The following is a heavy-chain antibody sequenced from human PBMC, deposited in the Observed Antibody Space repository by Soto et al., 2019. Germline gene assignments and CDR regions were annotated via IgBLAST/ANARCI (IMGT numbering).Heavy chain of an antibody. J-gene: IGHJ6*02. CDR1: GGSISTYY. CDR2: IYYSGNT. V-gene: IGHV4-59*08. D-gene: IGHD2-2*01. Sequence: SETLSLTCTVSGGSISTYYWSWIRQPPGKGLEWIGYIYYSGNTNYNPSLKSRVTISVATSKNQFSLKVSSVTAADTAVYYCARLGGYCSGTSCYGYYGMDVWGQGTTVTVSS. CDR3: ARLGGYCSGTSCYGYYGMDV.